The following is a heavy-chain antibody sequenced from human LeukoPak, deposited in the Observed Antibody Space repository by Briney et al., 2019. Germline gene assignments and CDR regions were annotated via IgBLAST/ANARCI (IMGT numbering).Heavy chain of an antibody. V-gene: IGHV4-39*01. D-gene: IGHD6-6*01. Sequence: SETLSLTCTVSGGSISSSSYYWGWIRQPPGKGLEWIGSIYYSGSTYYNPSLKSRVTISVDTSKNQFPLKLSSVTAADTAVYYCARHSSSTPFDYWGQGTLVTVSS. CDR1: GGSISSSSYY. J-gene: IGHJ4*02. CDR2: IYYSGST. CDR3: ARHSSSTPFDY.